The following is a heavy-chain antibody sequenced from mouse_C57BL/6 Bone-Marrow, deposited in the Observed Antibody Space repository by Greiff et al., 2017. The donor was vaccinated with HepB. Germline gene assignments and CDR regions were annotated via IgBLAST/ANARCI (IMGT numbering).Heavy chain of an antibody. CDR3: ARSGITTVVAPFDY. J-gene: IGHJ2*01. D-gene: IGHD1-1*01. V-gene: IGHV1-39*01. Sequence: QLQQSGPELVKPGASVKISCKASGYSFTDYNMNWVKQSNGKSLEWIGVINPNYGTTSYNQKFKGKATLTVDQSSSTAYMQLNSLTSEDSAVYYCARSGITTVVAPFDYWGQGTTLTVSS. CDR2: INPNYGTT. CDR1: GYSFTDYN.